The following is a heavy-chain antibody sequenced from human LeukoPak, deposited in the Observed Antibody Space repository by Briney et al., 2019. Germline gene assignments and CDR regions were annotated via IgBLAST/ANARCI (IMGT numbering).Heavy chain of an antibody. CDR1: GGSFSGYY. CDR3: ARTRRTYYYDSSGYYSYYFDY. D-gene: IGHD3-22*01. CDR2: INHRGST. V-gene: IGHV4-34*01. J-gene: IGHJ4*02. Sequence: PSETLSLTCVVYGGSFSGYYWNWIRQSLGKGLEWIGEINHRGSTNYNPSLKRRVTISLDTSKNQFSLKLSSVTAADTAVYYCARTRRTYYYDSSGYYSYYFDYWGQGTLVTVSS.